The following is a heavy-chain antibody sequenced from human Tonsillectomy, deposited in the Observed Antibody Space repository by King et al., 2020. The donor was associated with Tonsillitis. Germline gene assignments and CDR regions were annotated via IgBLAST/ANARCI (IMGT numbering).Heavy chain of an antibody. J-gene: IGHJ6*02. CDR3: ARDWGFSSSSRGGSYYYGLDV. CDR1: GFTFSSFD. CDR2: ISGSGDST. Sequence: LVESGGGLVQPGGSLRLSCAASGFTFSSFDMTWVRQAPGKGLDWVSGISGSGDSTYYADSVKGRFTISRDNSQNILSLQMNSLRADDTAIYYCARDWGFSSSSRGGSYYYGLDVWGQGTTVSVSS. V-gene: IGHV3-23*04. D-gene: IGHD6-6*01.